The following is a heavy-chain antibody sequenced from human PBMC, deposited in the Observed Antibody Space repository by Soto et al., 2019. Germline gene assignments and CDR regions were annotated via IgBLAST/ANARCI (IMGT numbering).Heavy chain of an antibody. Sequence: QVQLQESGPGLVKPSGTLSLTCAVSGGSISSSNWWSWVRQPPGKGLEGIGEIYHSGSTNDSPSLKSLVTISVAQSKNQFSLKLSSVTAADTAVYYCARVKLAAAGTLDAFDIWGQGTMVTVSS. CDR1: GGSISSSNW. V-gene: IGHV4-4*02. D-gene: IGHD6-13*01. J-gene: IGHJ3*02. CDR3: ARVKLAAAGTLDAFDI. CDR2: IYHSGST.